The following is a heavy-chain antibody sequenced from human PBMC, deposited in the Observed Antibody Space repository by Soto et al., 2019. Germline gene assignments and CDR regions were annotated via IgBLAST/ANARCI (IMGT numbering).Heavy chain of an antibody. D-gene: IGHD3-16*01. J-gene: IGHJ6*02. Sequence: QVQLQQWGAGLLKPSETLSLTCAVYGGSFSGYYWSWIRQPPGKGLEWIGEINHSGSTNYNPSLKSRVTISVDTSKNQFSLKLSSVTAADTAVYYCARGFGDYYYYGMDVWGPGTTVTVSS. V-gene: IGHV4-34*01. CDR1: GGSFSGYY. CDR3: ARGFGDYYYYGMDV. CDR2: INHSGST.